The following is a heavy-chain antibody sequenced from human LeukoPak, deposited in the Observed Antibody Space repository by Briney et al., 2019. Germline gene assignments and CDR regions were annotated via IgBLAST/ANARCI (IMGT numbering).Heavy chain of an antibody. CDR1: GFNFSTYW. CDR2: IKEDGSEI. J-gene: IGHJ4*02. D-gene: IGHD3-10*01. Sequence: PGGSLRLSCAASGFNFSTYWMAWVRQVPGKGLEWVANIKEDGSEIYYVDAVKGRFSISRDSAKTSLYLQMNNLSVADTAVYYCVTGQTGRHPYFFDYWGQGTLVTVSS. CDR3: VTGQTGRHPYFFDY. V-gene: IGHV3-7*01.